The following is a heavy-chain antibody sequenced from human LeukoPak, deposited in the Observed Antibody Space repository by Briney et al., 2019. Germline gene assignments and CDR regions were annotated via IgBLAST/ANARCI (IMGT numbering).Heavy chain of an antibody. CDR1: GFTFSSYA. J-gene: IGHJ4*02. D-gene: IGHD2-15*01. V-gene: IGHV3-30*01. CDR3: ARGGYFDY. Sequence: GSLRLSCAASGFTFSSYAMHWVRQAPGKGLEWVAVISYDGSNKYYADSVKGRFTISRDNSKNTLYLQMNSLRAEDTAVYYCARGGYFDYWGQGTLVTVSS. CDR2: ISYDGSNK.